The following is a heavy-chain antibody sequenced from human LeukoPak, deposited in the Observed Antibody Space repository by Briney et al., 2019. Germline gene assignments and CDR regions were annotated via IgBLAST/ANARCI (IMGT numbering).Heavy chain of an antibody. Sequence: GGSLRLSCAASGFPVSSNYMSWVRPAPGKGLEWVAVISYDGSNEYYADSVKGRFTISRDNSKNTLYLQMNSLRPEDTAVYYCAREAEAFDIWGQGTMVTVSS. CDR3: AREAEAFDI. CDR1: GFPVSSNY. J-gene: IGHJ3*02. CDR2: ISYDGSNE. V-gene: IGHV3-30-3*01.